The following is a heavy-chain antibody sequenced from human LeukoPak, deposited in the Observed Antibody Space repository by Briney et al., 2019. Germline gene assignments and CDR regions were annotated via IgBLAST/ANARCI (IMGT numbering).Heavy chain of an antibody. Sequence: PSETLSLTCTVSGGSISSYYWSWIRQPPGKGLEWIGYIYYSGSTYYNPSLKSRVTISVDTSKNQFSLKLSSVTAADTAVYYCARDLVVTYFDYWGQGTLVTVSS. D-gene: IGHD3-22*01. CDR1: GGSISSYY. CDR2: IYYSGST. J-gene: IGHJ4*02. CDR3: ARDLVVTYFDY. V-gene: IGHV4-59*12.